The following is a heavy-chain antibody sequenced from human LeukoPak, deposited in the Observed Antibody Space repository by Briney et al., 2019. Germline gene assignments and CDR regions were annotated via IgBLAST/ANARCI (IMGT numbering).Heavy chain of an antibody. Sequence: PSGTLSLTCTVCGGSMRGYYWSWLRQPPRRGLEYIGYIYYSGITNYNPSLKSRVTISVNTSKNHFSLKLSSVTAADTAVYYCARGPGVRGNFDYWGQGTLVTVSS. CDR2: IYYSGIT. J-gene: IGHJ4*02. CDR1: GGSMRGYY. CDR3: ARGPGVRGNFDY. D-gene: IGHD3-10*01. V-gene: IGHV4-59*12.